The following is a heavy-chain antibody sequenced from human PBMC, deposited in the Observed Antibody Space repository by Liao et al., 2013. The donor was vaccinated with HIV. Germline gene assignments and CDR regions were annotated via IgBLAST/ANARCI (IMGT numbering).Heavy chain of an antibody. J-gene: IGHJ4*02. V-gene: IGHV4-30-2*01. CDR1: GGAISSGGYS. CDR2: IYHSGST. CDR3: ARGGYSGSDGYYYLNLFHY. D-gene: IGHD3-22*01. Sequence: QLQLQESGSGLVKPSETLSLTCVVSGGAISSGGYSWNWIRQPPGKGLEWIGYIYHSGSTSYSPSLKSRVTISVDTSKNQFSLKLTSVTAADTAVYFCARGGYSGSDGYYYLNLFHYWGQGSLVTVSS.